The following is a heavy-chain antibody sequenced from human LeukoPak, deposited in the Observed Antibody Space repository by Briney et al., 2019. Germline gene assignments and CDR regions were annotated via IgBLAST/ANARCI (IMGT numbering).Heavy chain of an antibody. CDR3: ARSIEHFDY. D-gene: IGHD2-21*01. CDR2: TWYRSNWYN. V-gene: IGHV6-1*01. J-gene: IGHJ4*02. Sequence: PSQTLSLTCGISGDSVSSNSATWDWIRQSPSRGLEWLGRTWYRSNWYNDSALSVRSRITISPDTSKNQFSLQLHSVTPEDTAVYYCARSIEHFDYWGQGSLVTVSS. CDR1: GDSVSSNSAT.